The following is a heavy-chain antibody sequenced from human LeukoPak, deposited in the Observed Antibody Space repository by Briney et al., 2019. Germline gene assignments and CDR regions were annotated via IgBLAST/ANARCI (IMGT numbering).Heavy chain of an antibody. CDR3: ARVYLIAAAGTFSNFDY. D-gene: IGHD6-13*01. J-gene: IGHJ4*02. CDR1: GFTFSSYG. V-gene: IGHV3-30*03. CDR2: ISYDGSNK. Sequence: EGSLRLSCAASGFTFSSYGMHWVRQAPGKGLEWVAVISYDGSNKYYADSVKGRFTISRDNSKNTLYLQMNSLRAEDTAVYYCARVYLIAAAGTFSNFDYWGQGTLVTVSS.